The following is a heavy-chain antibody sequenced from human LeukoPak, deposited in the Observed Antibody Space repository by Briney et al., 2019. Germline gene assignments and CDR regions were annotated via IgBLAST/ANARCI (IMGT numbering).Heavy chain of an antibody. Sequence: GSLRLSCAASGFTFSNYTMNWVRQPPGKGLEWIGEIYHSGSTNYNPSLKSRVTISVDKSKNQFSLKLSSVTAADTAVYYCASYCTGGSCYLDYWGQGTLVTVSS. D-gene: IGHD2-15*01. CDR1: GFTFSNYTM. CDR3: ASYCTGGSCYLDY. V-gene: IGHV4-4*02. J-gene: IGHJ4*02. CDR2: IYHSGST.